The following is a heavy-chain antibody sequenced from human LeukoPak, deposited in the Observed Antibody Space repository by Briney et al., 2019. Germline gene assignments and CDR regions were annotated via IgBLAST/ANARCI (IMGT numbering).Heavy chain of an antibody. V-gene: IGHV4-30-4*01. D-gene: IGHD3-10*01. J-gene: IGHJ4*02. CDR3: AREISMVRGVTKRHFDY. CDR1: GGSISSGDYY. CDR2: IYYSGST. Sequence: PSETLSLTCTVSGGSISSGDYYWSWIRQPPGKGLEWIGYIYYSGSTYYNPSLKSRVTRSVDTSKNQFSLKLSSVNAADTAVYYCAREISMVRGVTKRHFDYWGQGTLVTVSS.